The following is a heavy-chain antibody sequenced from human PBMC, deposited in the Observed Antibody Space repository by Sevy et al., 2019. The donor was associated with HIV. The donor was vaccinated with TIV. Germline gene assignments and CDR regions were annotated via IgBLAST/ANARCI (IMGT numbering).Heavy chain of an antibody. J-gene: IGHJ4*02. CDR2: ISGSGGST. CDR3: EAIATAGRDY. CDR1: GFIFSSYV. D-gene: IGHD6-13*01. V-gene: IGHV3-23*01. Sequence: GGSLRLSCAASGFIFSSYVMSWVRQAPGKGLEWVSTISGSGGSTYYADSVKGRFTISRDNSKNTLYLQMNSLRAEDTAVYYCEAIATAGRDYWGQGTLVTVSS.